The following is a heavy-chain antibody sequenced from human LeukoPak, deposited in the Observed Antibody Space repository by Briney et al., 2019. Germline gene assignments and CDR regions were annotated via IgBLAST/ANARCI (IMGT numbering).Heavy chain of an antibody. Sequence: GGSLRLSCGASGFTFSSHEMNWVRRAPGKGLEWVSYISGSGSSIYYADSEKGRFTISRDNAKKSLYLQLNSVRAEDTAAYYCARGGYCGSTLCYVFNAFDVWGQGTMVTVSS. D-gene: IGHD2-2*01. V-gene: IGHV3-48*03. J-gene: IGHJ3*01. CDR3: ARGGYCGSTLCYVFNAFDV. CDR1: GFTFSSHE. CDR2: ISGSGSSI.